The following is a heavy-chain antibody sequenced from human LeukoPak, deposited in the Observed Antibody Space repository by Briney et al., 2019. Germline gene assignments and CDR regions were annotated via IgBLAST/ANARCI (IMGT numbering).Heavy chain of an antibody. CDR1: GFTLSSYA. V-gene: IGHV3-21*01. D-gene: IGHD2-15*01. CDR3: ARESVVVAAALFDY. Sequence: GGSLRLSCAASGFTLSSYAMSWVRQAPGKGLEWVSSISSSSSYIYYADSVKGRFTISRDNAKNSLYLQMNSLRAEDTAVYYCARESVVVAAALFDYWGQGTLVTVSS. CDR2: ISSSSSYI. J-gene: IGHJ4*02.